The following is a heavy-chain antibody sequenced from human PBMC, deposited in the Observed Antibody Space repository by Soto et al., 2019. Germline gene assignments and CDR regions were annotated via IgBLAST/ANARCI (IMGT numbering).Heavy chain of an antibody. V-gene: IGHV3-7*01. CDR2: IKQDGSEK. Sequence: EVQLVESGGGLVQPGGSLRLSCAASGFTFSSYWMSWVRQAPGKGLEWVANIKQDGSEKYYVDSVKGRFTISRDNAKNSLYLQMNSLRAEDTAVYYCARVSSNWNYVSYFDYWGQGTLVTVSS. J-gene: IGHJ4*02. CDR3: ARVSSNWNYVSYFDY. CDR1: GFTFSSYW. D-gene: IGHD1-7*01.